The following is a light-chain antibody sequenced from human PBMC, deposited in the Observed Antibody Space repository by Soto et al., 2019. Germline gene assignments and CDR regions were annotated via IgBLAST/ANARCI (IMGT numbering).Light chain of an antibody. CDR1: QSISSY. CDR3: QQSYSTLWT. V-gene: IGKV1-39*01. Sequence: DIQMTQSPSSLSASVGDRVTITCRASQSISSYLNWYQQKPGKAPKLLIYAASSLQSGVPSRFSGSGSGTDFILTSSSLQPEDFATYYCQQSYSTLWTFGQGTKVEIK. J-gene: IGKJ1*01. CDR2: AAS.